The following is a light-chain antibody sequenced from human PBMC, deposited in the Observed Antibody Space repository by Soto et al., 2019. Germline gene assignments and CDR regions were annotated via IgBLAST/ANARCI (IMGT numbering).Light chain of an antibody. J-gene: IGLJ2*01. CDR1: SSDVGGYNY. Sequence: QSALTQPPSASGSPGQSVTISCTGTSSDVGGYNYVSWYQQHPGQAPKLLIYEVSKRPSGVPDRFSGFKSGNTASLTVSGLQAEDEADYYCSSYGGNNNLLFGGGTKLTVL. V-gene: IGLV2-8*01. CDR3: SSYGGNNNLL. CDR2: EVS.